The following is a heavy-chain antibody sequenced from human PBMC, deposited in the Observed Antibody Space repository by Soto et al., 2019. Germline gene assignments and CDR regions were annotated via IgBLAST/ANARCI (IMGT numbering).Heavy chain of an antibody. Sequence: SETLSLTCAVYGGSFSGYYWSWIRQPPGKGLEWIGEINHSGSTNYNPSLKSRVTISVDTSKNQFSLKLSSVAAADTAVYYCASSSPDIVVVPAARPHYFDYWGQGTLVTVS. CDR2: INHSGST. CDR1: GGSFSGYY. J-gene: IGHJ4*02. V-gene: IGHV4-34*01. D-gene: IGHD2-2*01. CDR3: ASSSPDIVVVPAARPHYFDY.